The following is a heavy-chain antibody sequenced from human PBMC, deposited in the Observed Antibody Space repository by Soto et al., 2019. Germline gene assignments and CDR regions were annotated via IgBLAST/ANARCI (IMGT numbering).Heavy chain of an antibody. Sequence: EVQLVESGGGLVQPGGSLRLSCAASGFTFSSYSMNWVRQAPGKGLEWVSYISSSSSTIYYADPVKGRFTISRDNAKNSLYLQMNSLRDEDTAVYYCARVPQYYDSSGYGYWGQGTLVTVSS. J-gene: IGHJ4*02. CDR2: ISSSSSTI. D-gene: IGHD3-22*01. CDR1: GFTFSSYS. V-gene: IGHV3-48*02. CDR3: ARVPQYYDSSGYGY.